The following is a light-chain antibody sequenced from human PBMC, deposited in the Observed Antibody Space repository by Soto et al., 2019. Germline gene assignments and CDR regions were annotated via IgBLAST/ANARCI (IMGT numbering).Light chain of an antibody. Sequence: QSVLTQPPSASGSLGQSVTISCTGTSSDVGVYNYVSWYQYQPGKAPKLMIYDVNKRPSGVPGRFSGSKSGNTASLTVSGLQTEDEALYYCSSYTTSNTWVFGGGTKATV. CDR3: SSYTTSNTWV. CDR1: SSDVGVYNY. CDR2: DVN. J-gene: IGLJ3*02. V-gene: IGLV2-8*01.